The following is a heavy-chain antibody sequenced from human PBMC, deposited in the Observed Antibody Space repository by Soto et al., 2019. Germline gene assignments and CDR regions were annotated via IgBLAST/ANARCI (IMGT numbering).Heavy chain of an antibody. D-gene: IGHD2-2*01. CDR1: GFTFSSYW. CDR3: VRDRSTCKDY. CDR2: IKSDGTST. Sequence: EVQLVESGGGLVQPGGSLRLSCAASGFTFSSYWMHWVRQVPGKRLVWVSRIKSDGTSTDYADSVKGRFTISRDNAKNRLYLQMNSLRVEDTAVYYCVRDRSTCKDYWGQGILVTVSS. V-gene: IGHV3-74*01. J-gene: IGHJ4*02.